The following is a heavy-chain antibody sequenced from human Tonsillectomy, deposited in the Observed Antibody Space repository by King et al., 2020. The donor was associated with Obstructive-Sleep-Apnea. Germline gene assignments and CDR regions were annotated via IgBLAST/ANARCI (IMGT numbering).Heavy chain of an antibody. CDR3: ARRVRPYDSGTYGMDV. CDR2: ISYDGTNK. J-gene: IGHJ6*02. CDR1: GFTFRSYG. D-gene: IGHD3-10*01. V-gene: IGHV3-30*03. Sequence: VQLVESGGGVVQPGRSLRLSCAASGFTFRSYGMHWVRQAPGKGLEWVAVISYDGTNKHYADSVKGRFTLSRDNSKNTLYLQMDSLRAEDTAVYYCARRVRPYDSGTYGMDVWGQGTTVTVS.